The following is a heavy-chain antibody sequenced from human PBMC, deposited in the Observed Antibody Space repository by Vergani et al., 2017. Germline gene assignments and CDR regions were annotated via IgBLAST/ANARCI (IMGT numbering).Heavy chain of an antibody. V-gene: IGHV3-23*01. Sequence: EVQLLESGGALVQPGGSLRLSCAASGFTFGDYAMNWVRQAPGKGLEWVSAISANAGSTYYAGSVKGRFTISRDKSKSTLYLQMNSLRAEDTALYYCARRGAHDYWGQGTLVTVSS. J-gene: IGHJ4*02. CDR2: ISANAGST. CDR3: ARRGAHDY. D-gene: IGHD1-26*01. CDR1: GFTFGDYA.